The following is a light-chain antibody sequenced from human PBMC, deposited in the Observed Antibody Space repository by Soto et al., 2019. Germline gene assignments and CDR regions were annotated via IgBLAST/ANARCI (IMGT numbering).Light chain of an antibody. Sequence: EIMMTHSPASLSLSPWERATLSCRASQSVSSNLAWYQQKPGRTPRLLIYGASTRATGIPVRFSGSGSETDFTLTITRLEPDDFAVYYCQQRNVWPPITFGQGTRLEIK. CDR2: GAS. J-gene: IGKJ5*01. V-gene: IGKV3D-15*01. CDR1: QSVSSN. CDR3: QQRNVWPPIT.